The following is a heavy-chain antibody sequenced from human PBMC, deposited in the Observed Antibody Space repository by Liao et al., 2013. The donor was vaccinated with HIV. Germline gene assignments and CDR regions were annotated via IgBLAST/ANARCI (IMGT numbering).Heavy chain of an antibody. D-gene: IGHD4-17*01. CDR2: IYTSGST. J-gene: IGHJ3*02. CDR3: AVHYYGDYAIDAFDI. V-gene: IGHV4-4*07. CDR1: GASISGSY. Sequence: QVQLQESGPGLVKPSETLSLNCTVSGASISGSYWSWIRQPAGKGLEWIGRIYTSGSTNYNPSLKSRVTMSVDTSKNQFSLKLTSVTAADTAVYYCAVHYYGDYAIDAFDIWGQGTMVTVSS.